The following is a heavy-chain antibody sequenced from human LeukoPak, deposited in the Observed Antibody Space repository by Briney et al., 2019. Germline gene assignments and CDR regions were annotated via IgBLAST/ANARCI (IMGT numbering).Heavy chain of an antibody. CDR2: IIPILGIA. V-gene: IGHV1-69*04. CDR1: GGTFSSYA. D-gene: IGHD2-15*01. CDR3: ASRPFCSGGGCYSLIGNWYFDL. J-gene: IGHJ2*01. Sequence: ASVKVSCKASGGTFSSYAISWVRQAPGQGLEWMGRIIPILGIANYAQKFQGRVTITADKSTSTAYMELSSLRSEDTAVYYCASRPFCSGGGCYSLIGNWYFDLWGRGTLVTVSS.